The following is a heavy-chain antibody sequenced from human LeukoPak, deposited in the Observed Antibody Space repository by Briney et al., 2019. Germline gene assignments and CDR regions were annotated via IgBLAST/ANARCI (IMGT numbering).Heavy chain of an antibody. CDR1: GFTFSSYA. J-gene: IGHJ4*02. D-gene: IGHD6-13*01. CDR3: ARDKGTAGLFDY. Sequence: GGSLRLSCAASGFTFSSYAMPWVRQAPGKGLEWVAVISYDGSNKYYADSVKGRFTISRDNSKNTLYLQMNSLRAEDTAVYYCARDKGTAGLFDYWGQGTLVTVSS. CDR2: ISYDGSNK. V-gene: IGHV3-30-3*01.